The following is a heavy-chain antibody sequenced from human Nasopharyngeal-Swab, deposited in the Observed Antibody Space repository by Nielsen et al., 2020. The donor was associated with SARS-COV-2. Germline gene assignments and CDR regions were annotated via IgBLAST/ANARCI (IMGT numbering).Heavy chain of an antibody. V-gene: IGHV1-2*02. J-gene: IGHJ3*01. D-gene: IGHD2-21*02. CDR1: GYTFTGYY. CDR3: AGDVLTAYVAFDF. CDR2: INPNSGST. Sequence: ASVQVSCQASGYTFTGYYLHWVRQAPGQGLEWMGWINPNSGSTNYAQKFQGRVTMTRDTSISTAYMELSRLRSDDPAVYYCAGDVLTAYVAFDFWGQGTMVTVSS.